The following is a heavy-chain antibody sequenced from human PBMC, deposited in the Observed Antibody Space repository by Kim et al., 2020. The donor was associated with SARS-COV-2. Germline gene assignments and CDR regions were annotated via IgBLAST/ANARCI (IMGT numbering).Heavy chain of an antibody. D-gene: IGHD3-16*02. CDR2: IIPIFGTA. CDR3: ARVPYVYDYIWGSYRFGGGMDG. CDR1: GGTFSSYA. J-gene: IGHJ6*02. Sequence: SVKVSCKASGGTFSSYAISWVRQAPGQGLEWMGGIIPIFGTANYAQKFQGRVTITADESTSTAYMELSSLRSEDTAVYYCARVPYVYDYIWGSYRFGGGMDGWGQGTTVTVSS. V-gene: IGHV1-69*13.